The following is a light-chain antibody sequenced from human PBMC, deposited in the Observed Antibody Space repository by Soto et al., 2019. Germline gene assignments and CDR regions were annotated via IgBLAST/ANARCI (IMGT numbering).Light chain of an antibody. J-gene: IGLJ3*02. CDR2: TNT. Sequence: QSVLTQPPSVSGAPGQRVTISCTGNSSNIGAGYAVHWYQLLPGAAPKLLIYTNTNRLSGVPDRFSGSRSGPSASLAIAGLEAEDEGEYSCQSYDGSLNWVFGGGTKLTVL. CDR3: QSYDGSLNWV. V-gene: IGLV1-40*01. CDR1: SSNIGAGYA.